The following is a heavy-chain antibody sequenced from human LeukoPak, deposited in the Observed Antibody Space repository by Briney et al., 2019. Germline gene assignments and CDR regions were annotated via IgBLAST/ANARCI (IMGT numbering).Heavy chain of an antibody. J-gene: IGHJ6*02. CDR3: ARKTPGTSMDV. CDR1: GGSISNSAYY. Sequence: PSETLSLTCTVSGGSISNSAYYWVWIRQPPGEGLEWIGTITNTGSTYSNPSLKSRVTISIDTSKTQISLKLTSVTAADTAVFYCARKTPGTSMDVWGQGTPVTVSS. CDR2: ITNTGST. D-gene: IGHD3-10*01. V-gene: IGHV4-39*01.